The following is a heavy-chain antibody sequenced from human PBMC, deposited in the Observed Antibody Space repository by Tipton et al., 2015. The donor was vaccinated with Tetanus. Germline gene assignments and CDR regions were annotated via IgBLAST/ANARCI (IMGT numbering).Heavy chain of an antibody. CDR1: GFTFSSYA. CDR2: ISSSGVYT. V-gene: IGHV3-23*01. J-gene: IGHJ3*02. D-gene: IGHD3-10*01. Sequence: GSLRLSCAASGFTFSSYAMSWVRQAPGKGLEWLSGISSSGVYTFYADSLKGRFTISRDNSKLYLQMNSLRAEDRAVYYCAKSRASSHYRGAFEIWGQGTMVTVSS. CDR3: AKSRASSHYRGAFEI.